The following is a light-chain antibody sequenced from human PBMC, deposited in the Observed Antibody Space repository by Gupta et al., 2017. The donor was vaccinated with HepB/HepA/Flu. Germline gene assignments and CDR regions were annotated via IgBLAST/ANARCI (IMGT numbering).Light chain of an antibody. Sequence: QSVLTQPPSTSGTPGQRVTLSCSGSRYNIGSNTVNWYQQVPGTAPKLLIYSDDQRPSGVPDRFSGSKSGTSASLAISGLQSEDEADYYCAAWDDSLNGLWVFGGGTKLTVL. CDR1: RYNIGSNT. CDR2: SDD. V-gene: IGLV1-44*01. CDR3: AAWDDSLNGLWV. J-gene: IGLJ3*02.